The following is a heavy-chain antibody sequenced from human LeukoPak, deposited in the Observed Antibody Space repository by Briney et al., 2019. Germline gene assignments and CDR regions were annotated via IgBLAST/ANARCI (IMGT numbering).Heavy chain of an antibody. CDR1: GSTFSSYA. J-gene: IGHJ4*02. V-gene: IGHV3-23*01. Sequence: QPGESLRLSWAASGSTFSSYAMSWVRQAPGKGLEWVSAISGSGGSTYYADSVKGRFTISRDNSKNTLYLQMNSLRAEDTAVYCCAKDLKDVRWLQSDYWGQGTLVTVSS. CDR2: ISGSGGST. CDR3: AKDLKDVRWLQSDY. D-gene: IGHD5-24*01.